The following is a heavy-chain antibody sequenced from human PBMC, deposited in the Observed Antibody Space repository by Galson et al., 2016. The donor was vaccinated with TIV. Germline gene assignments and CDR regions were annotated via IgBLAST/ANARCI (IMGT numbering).Heavy chain of an antibody. J-gene: IGHJ3*02. CDR3: ARTLPVYSYGDIDVSDI. V-gene: IGHV3-30-3*01. CDR1: GFAFSRYS. CDR2: ISYDGSNK. D-gene: IGHD3-16*01. Sequence: SLRLSCAAPGFAFSRYSIHWVRQAPGKGLEWVAVISYDGSNKYYADSVKGRFTISRDNSKNTLYLQMNSLGPEDTAIYYCARTLPVYSYGDIDVSDIWGQGTMVTVSS.